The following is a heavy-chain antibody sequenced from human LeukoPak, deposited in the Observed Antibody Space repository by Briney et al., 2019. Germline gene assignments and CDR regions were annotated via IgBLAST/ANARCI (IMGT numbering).Heavy chain of an antibody. D-gene: IGHD6-6*01. V-gene: IGHV3-30-3*01. CDR2: ISYDGSNK. CDR1: GFTFSSYA. J-gene: IGHJ4*02. CDR3: ARDQGYGSSSGDY. Sequence: GGSLRLSCAASGFTFSSYAMHWVRQAPGKGLEWVAVISYDGSNKYYADSVKGRFTISRDNSKNTLYLQMNSLRAEDTALYYCARDQGYGSSSGDYWGQGTLVTVSS.